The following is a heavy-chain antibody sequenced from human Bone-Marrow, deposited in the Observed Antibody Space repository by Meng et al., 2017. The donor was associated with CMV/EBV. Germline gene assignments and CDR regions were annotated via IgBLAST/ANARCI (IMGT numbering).Heavy chain of an antibody. D-gene: IGHD3-3*01. J-gene: IGHJ4*02. CDR2: IIPIFGTA. CDR1: GGTFSSYA. Sequence: SVKVSCKASGGTFSSYAISWVRQAPGQGLEWMGGIIPIFGTANYAQKFQGRVTITTDESTSTAYMELSRLRSEDTAVYYCARASPYYDFWSGYYFDYWGQGTLVTVSS. CDR3: ARASPYYDFWSGYYFDY. V-gene: IGHV1-69*05.